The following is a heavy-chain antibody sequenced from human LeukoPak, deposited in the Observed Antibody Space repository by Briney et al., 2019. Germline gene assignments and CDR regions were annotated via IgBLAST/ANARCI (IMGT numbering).Heavy chain of an antibody. Sequence: TSETLSLTCAVYGGSFSGYYWSWIRQPPGKGLEWIGEINRGGSTNYNPSLKSRVTISVDTSKNQFSLKLSSVTAADTAVYYCAGEYHQLLQGAYGMDVWGQGTTVTVSS. CDR2: INRGGST. D-gene: IGHD2-2*01. V-gene: IGHV4-34*01. J-gene: IGHJ6*02. CDR3: AGEYHQLLQGAYGMDV. CDR1: GGSFSGYY.